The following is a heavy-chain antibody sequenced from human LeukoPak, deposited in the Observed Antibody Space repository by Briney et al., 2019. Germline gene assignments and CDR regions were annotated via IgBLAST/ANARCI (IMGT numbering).Heavy chain of an antibody. CDR3: ASADYDDYYIDF. D-gene: IGHD4-17*01. J-gene: IGHJ4*02. CDR1: GGSISSYY. Sequence: SETLSLTCTVSGGSISSYYWSWIRQPPGKGLEWIGYIYYSGMTNYNPSLKSRVTISLDTSKNQFSLKLSSVTAADTAVYYCASADYDDYYIDFWGQGTLVTVSA. CDR2: IYYSGMT. V-gene: IGHV4-59*01.